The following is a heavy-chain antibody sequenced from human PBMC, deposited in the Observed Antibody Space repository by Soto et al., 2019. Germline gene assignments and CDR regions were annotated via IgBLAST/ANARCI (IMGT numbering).Heavy chain of an antibody. CDR3: ARIPYADNSSVEIDAFDI. CDR2: IFSNDEK. J-gene: IGHJ3*02. CDR1: GFSLSNARMG. V-gene: IGHV2-26*01. D-gene: IGHD4-17*01. Sequence: QVTLKESGPVLVKPTETLTLTCTVSGFSLSNARMGVSWIRQPPGKALEWLAHIFSNDEKSYSTSLKSRLTISKDTSKSQVVLTMTNRYPVDTATYYCARIPYADNSSVEIDAFDIWGQGTMVTVSS.